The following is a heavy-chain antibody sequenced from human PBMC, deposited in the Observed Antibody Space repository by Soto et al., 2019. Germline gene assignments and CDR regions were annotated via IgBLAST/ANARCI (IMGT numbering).Heavy chain of an antibody. J-gene: IGHJ3*02. Sequence: QVQLQESGPGLVKPSGTLSLTCAVSGGSISSSNWWSWVRQPPGKGLEWIGEIYHSGSTNYNPSLKSRVXXSXDXXKNQFSLKLSSVTAADTAVYYCAEAGAAALDAFDIWGQGTMVTVSS. CDR1: GGSISSSNW. D-gene: IGHD6-13*01. V-gene: IGHV4-4*02. CDR3: AEAGAAALDAFDI. CDR2: IYHSGST.